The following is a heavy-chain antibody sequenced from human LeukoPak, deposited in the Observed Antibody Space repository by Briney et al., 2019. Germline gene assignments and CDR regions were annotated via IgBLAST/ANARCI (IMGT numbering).Heavy chain of an antibody. V-gene: IGHV4-31*03. D-gene: IGHD2-15*01. CDR3: ASKSIVVVVAATGTGWFDP. CDR2: IYYSGST. Sequence: SETLSLTCTVSGGSISSGGYYWSCIRQHPGKGLEWIGYIYYSGSTYYNPSLKSRVTISVDTSKNQFSLKLSSVTAADTAVYYCASKSIVVVVAATGTGWFDPWGQGTLVTVSS. J-gene: IGHJ5*02. CDR1: GGSISSGGYY.